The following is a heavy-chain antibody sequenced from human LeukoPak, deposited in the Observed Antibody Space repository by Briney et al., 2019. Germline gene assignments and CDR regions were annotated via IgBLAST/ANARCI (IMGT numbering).Heavy chain of an antibody. D-gene: IGHD3-9*01. J-gene: IGHJ4*02. CDR1: GSTFSSYA. V-gene: IGHV3-23*01. CDR3: TKEDKYYDILTGYYSSYYFDY. Sequence: GGSLRLSCAASGSTFSSYAMSWVRQAPGKGLEWVSAISGSGGSTYYADSVKGRFTISRDNSKNTLYLQMNSLKAEDMAVYYCTKEDKYYDILTGYYSSYYFDYWGQGTLVTVSS. CDR2: ISGSGGST.